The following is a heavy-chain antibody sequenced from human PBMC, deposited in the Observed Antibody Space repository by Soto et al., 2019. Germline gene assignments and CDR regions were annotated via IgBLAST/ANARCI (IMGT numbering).Heavy chain of an antibody. CDR1: GGTFSSYA. Sequence: ASVKVSCKASGGTFSSYAISWVRQAPGQGLEWMGGIIPIFGTANYAQKFQGRVTITADKSTSTAYMELSSLRSEDTAVYYCASAIGRYYYYYGMDVWGQGTTVTVSS. D-gene: IGHD2-2*01. V-gene: IGHV1-69*06. J-gene: IGHJ6*02. CDR2: IIPIFGTA. CDR3: ASAIGRYYYYYGMDV.